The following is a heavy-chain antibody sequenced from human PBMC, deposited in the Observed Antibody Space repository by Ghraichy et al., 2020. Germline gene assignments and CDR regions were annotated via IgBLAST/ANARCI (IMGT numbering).Heavy chain of an antibody. CDR1: GFTFSRYD. D-gene: IGHD6-13*01. Sequence: GVLNISCAASGFTFSRYDMHWVRQSTGKGLEWVSGVDTAGDPYYPGSVKGRFTISRENAKNSLYLQMNSLSAGDTAVYYCAREIAVPGFWYFDLWGRGTLVTVSS. J-gene: IGHJ2*01. CDR2: VDTAGDP. CDR3: AREIAVPGFWYFDL. V-gene: IGHV3-13*05.